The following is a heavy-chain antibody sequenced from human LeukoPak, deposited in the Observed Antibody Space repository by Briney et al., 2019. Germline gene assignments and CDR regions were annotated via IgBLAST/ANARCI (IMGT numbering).Heavy chain of an antibody. CDR2: IKQDGSEK. Sequence: GGSLRLSCAASGFTFSSYWMSWVRQAPGKGLEWVANIKQDGSEKYYVDSVKGRFTISRDNAKNSLYLQMNSLRAEDTAVYYCARDRNDILTGYYICDYWGQGNLVTVSS. D-gene: IGHD3-9*01. J-gene: IGHJ4*02. CDR1: GFTFSSYW. V-gene: IGHV3-7*01. CDR3: ARDRNDILTGYYICDY.